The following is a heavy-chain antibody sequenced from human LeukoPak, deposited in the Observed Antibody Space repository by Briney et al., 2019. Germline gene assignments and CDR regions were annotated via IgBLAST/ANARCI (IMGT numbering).Heavy chain of an antibody. Sequence: GGSLRLSCAASGFTFSLYEMNWVRQAPGKGLEWISKISSGGYTIYYVDSVKGRFTISRDDAQNSLYLQMNSLRAEDTAVYYCVSGTTYHGIWGQGTLVTVSS. CDR1: GFTFSLYE. J-gene: IGHJ4*02. V-gene: IGHV3-48*03. CDR2: ISSGGYTI. CDR3: VSGTTYHGI. D-gene: IGHD1-14*01.